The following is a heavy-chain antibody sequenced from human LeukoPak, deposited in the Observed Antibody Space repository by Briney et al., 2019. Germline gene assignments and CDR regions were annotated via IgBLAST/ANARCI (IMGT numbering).Heavy chain of an antibody. D-gene: IGHD6-6*01. Sequence: ASVKVSCKASGYTFTGYYMHWVRQTPGQGLEWMGWINPNSGGTNYAQKFQGRVTMTRDTSISTAYMELSRLRSDDTAVYYCARTSRSSSPPDPWGQGTLVTVSS. CDR3: ARTSRSSSPPDP. CDR2: INPNSGGT. CDR1: GYTFTGYY. J-gene: IGHJ5*02. V-gene: IGHV1-2*02.